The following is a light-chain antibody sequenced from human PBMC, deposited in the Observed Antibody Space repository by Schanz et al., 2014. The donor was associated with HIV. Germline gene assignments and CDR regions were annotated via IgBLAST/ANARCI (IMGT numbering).Light chain of an antibody. CDR2: GAS. J-gene: IGKJ5*01. CDR3: QQYGSSPLSIT. Sequence: IVLTQSPGTLSLSPGERATLSCRASQSVSSSYLAWYQQKPGQAPRLLIYGASSRATGIPDRFSGSGSGTDFTLTISRLEPEDFAVYYCQQYGSSPLSITFGQGTRLEIK. V-gene: IGKV3-20*01. CDR1: QSVSSSY.